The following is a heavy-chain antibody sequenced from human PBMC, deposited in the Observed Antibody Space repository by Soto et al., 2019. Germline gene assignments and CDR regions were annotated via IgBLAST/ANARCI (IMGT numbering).Heavy chain of an antibody. V-gene: IGHV1-69*06. CDR2: IIPIFGTA. D-gene: IGHD3-22*01. Sequence: QVQLVQSGAEVKKPGSSVKVSCKASGGTFSSYAISWVRQAPGQGLAWMGGIIPIFGTANYAQKFQGRVTITADKSTSTAYMELSSLRSEDTAVYYCARGRTYYYDSSGYSPFDYWGQGTLVTVSS. J-gene: IGHJ4*02. CDR1: GGTFSSYA. CDR3: ARGRTYYYDSSGYSPFDY.